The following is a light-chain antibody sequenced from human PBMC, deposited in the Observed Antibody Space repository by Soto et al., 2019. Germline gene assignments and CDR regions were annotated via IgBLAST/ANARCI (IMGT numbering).Light chain of an antibody. CDR2: GVS. Sequence: EIVLTQSPGTLSLSPGERATLSCRASQSISSTSFAWYQQKPGQAPRLLIYGVSTRATGTPDRFSGSGSGTDFSLTISRLEPEDFVVYYCQQYDNLPLTFGGGTKVEIK. CDR3: QQYDNLPLT. CDR1: QSISSTS. J-gene: IGKJ4*01. V-gene: IGKV3-20*01.